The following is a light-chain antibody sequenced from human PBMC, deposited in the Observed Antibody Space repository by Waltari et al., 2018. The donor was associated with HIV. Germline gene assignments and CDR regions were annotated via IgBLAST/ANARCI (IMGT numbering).Light chain of an antibody. J-gene: IGLJ3*02. CDR1: RSDVGGYNY. Sequence: QSALTQPRSVSGSPGQSVTISCTGTRSDVGGYNYVSWYQQNPGKAPKFIIYDVSKRPSGVPDRFSGSKSGNTASLTISGLQAEDEADYYCCSYAGSYPVVFGGGTKLTVL. CDR2: DVS. CDR3: CSYAGSYPVV. V-gene: IGLV2-11*01.